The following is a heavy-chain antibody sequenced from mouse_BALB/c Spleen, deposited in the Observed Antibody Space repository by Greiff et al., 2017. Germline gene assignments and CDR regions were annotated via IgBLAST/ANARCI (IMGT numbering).Heavy chain of an antibody. V-gene: IGHV1-15*01. D-gene: IGHD2-10*02. CDR1: GYTFTDYE. CDR2: IDPETGGT. Sequence: LVESGAELVRPGASVTLSCKASGYTFTDYEMHWVKQTPVHGLEWIGAIDPETGGTAYNQKFKGKATLTADKSSSTAYMELRSLTSEDTAVYYCNAWRYGPFAYWGQGTLVTVSA. CDR3: NAWRYGPFAY. J-gene: IGHJ3*01.